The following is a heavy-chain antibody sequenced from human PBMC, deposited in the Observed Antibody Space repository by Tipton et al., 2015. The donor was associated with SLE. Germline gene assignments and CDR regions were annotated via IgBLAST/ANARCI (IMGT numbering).Heavy chain of an antibody. CDR2: IYHSGTT. J-gene: IGHJ3*01. V-gene: IGHV4-59*12. D-gene: IGHD3-3*01. CDR3: ASGLWSTVRGAFDD. CDR1: GGPISSDY. Sequence: TLSLTCNVSGGPISSDYWNGTRQPPGKGLEWIGYIYHSGTTNYIPSLKSRVTITLDMSKTQFSLRLTSVTAADTALYYCASGLWSTVRGAFDDWGQGTLVTV.